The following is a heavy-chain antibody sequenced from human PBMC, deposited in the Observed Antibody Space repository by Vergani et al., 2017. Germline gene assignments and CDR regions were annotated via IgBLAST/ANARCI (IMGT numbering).Heavy chain of an antibody. CDR1: GYSFTSYW. D-gene: IGHD3-16*01. V-gene: IGHV5-51*01. CDR3: ARRTGGGGSCMDV. CDR2: IYPGDSDT. Sequence: EVQLVQSGAEVKKPGESLKISCKGSGYSFTSYWIAWVRQMPGKGLECMGIIYPGDSDTRYSQSFQGQVTIPADKSITTAYLQWRSLKASDTAMYYCARRTGGGGSCMDVWGQGTRVTVSS. J-gene: IGHJ6*02.